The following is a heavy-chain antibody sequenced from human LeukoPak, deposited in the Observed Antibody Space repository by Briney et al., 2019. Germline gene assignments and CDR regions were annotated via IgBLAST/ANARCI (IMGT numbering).Heavy chain of an antibody. J-gene: IGHJ5*02. V-gene: IGHV4-59*01. D-gene: IGHD6-19*01. CDR3: AIVSCGSNHAANWFDP. CDR1: GGSLSMNY. CDR2: IYYSVRT. Sequence: SETLSLTCRVSGGSLSMNYWSGIRPPPRRGVERMGYIYYSVRTNYNPSLKRGVTMSVDTSKNQFSLKLSSVTAADPGVYYCAIVSCGSNHAANWFDPWGQGTLVTVFS.